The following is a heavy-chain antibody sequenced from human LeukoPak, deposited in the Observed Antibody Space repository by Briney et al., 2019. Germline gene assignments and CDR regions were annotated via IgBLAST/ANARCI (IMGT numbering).Heavy chain of an antibody. J-gene: IGHJ6*02. V-gene: IGHV4-59*08. Sequence: PSETLSLTCTVSGGSISSYYWSWIRQPPGKGLEWIGYIYYSGSTNYNPSLKSRVTISVDTSKNQFSLKLSSVTAADTAVYYCARHTGYDYVWGSYRYYGVIWSMDVWGQGTTVTVSS. CDR2: IYYSGST. CDR1: GGSISSYY. CDR3: ARHTGYDYVWGSYRYYGVIWSMDV. D-gene: IGHD3-16*02.